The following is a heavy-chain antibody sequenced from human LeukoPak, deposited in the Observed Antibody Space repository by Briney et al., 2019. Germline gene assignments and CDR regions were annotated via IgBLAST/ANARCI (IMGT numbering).Heavy chain of an antibody. V-gene: IGHV1-46*01. CDR1: GYTSTSYG. Sequence: ASVKVSCKASGYTSTSYGISWVRQAPGQGLEWMGIINPSGGSTSYAQKFQGRVTMTRDTSTSTVYMELSSLRSEDTAVYYCARGVAARPRISWYFDLWGRGTLVTVSS. D-gene: IGHD6-6*01. CDR3: ARGVAARPRISWYFDL. CDR2: INPSGGST. J-gene: IGHJ2*01.